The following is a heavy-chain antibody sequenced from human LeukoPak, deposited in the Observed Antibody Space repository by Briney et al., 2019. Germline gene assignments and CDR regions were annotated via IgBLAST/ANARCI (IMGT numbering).Heavy chain of an antibody. D-gene: IGHD7-27*01. CDR2: ISSSSSTI. J-gene: IGHJ4*02. Sequence: GGSLRLSCAASGFTFSTYNMNWVRQAPGKGLEWVSYISSSSSTIYYADSVKGRFTISRDNSKNTLYLQMNSLRVEDTAVYYCTRDEGNWGSAGYWGQGTLVTVSS. CDR3: TRDEGNWGSAGY. V-gene: IGHV3-48*01. CDR1: GFTFSTYN.